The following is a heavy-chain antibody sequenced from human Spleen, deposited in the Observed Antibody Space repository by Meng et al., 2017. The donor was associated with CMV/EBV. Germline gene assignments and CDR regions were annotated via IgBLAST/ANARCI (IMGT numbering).Heavy chain of an antibody. CDR3: AKDSGGEGDMDV. V-gene: IGHV3-30*02. CDR1: GFTFTNYG. Sequence: GESLKISCAASGFTFTNYGMHWVRQAPDKGLEWVAFISYDGSNEYYGDSVQGRLTISRDNSKNTVYLQMKSLRLGDTALYYCAKDSGGEGDMDVWGQGTTVTVSS. D-gene: IGHD3-10*01. J-gene: IGHJ6*02. CDR2: ISYDGSNE.